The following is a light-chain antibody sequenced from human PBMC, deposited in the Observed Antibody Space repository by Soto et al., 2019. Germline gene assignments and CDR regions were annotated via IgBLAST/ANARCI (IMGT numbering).Light chain of an antibody. J-gene: IGLJ1*01. CDR1: SSNIGPTYD. CDR3: QTYDSRLSGLV. CDR2: ANT. Sequence: QSVLTQPPSVSGAPGQRVTISCTGSSSNIGPTYDVHWYQQLPGTAPKLLIYANTNRPSGVPDRFSGSKSGTSASLAITGLQAEDEADYYCQTYDSRLSGLVFGTGTKVTVL. V-gene: IGLV1-40*01.